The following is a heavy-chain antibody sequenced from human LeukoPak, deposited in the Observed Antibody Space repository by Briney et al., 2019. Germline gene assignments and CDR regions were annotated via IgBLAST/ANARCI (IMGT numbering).Heavy chain of an antibody. V-gene: IGHV1-69*05. J-gene: IGHJ6*03. D-gene: IGHD3-3*01. CDR2: IIPIFGTA. CDR1: GGTFSSYA. Sequence: SVKVSCKASGGTFSSYAISWVRQAPGQGLEWMGGIIPIFGTANYAQKFQGRVTIATDESTSTAYMELSSLRSEDTAVYYCASSSWGGYGYYYYYMDVWGKGTTVTVSS. CDR3: ASSSWGGYGYYYYYMDV.